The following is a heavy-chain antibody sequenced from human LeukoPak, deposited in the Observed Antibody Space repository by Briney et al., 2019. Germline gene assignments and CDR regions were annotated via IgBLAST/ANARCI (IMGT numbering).Heavy chain of an antibody. J-gene: IGHJ4*02. CDR3: ATAHHCSRTSCYWKLDY. CDR2: FDPEDGET. D-gene: IGHD2-2*01. Sequence: ASVKVSCKVSGYTLTELSMHWVRQAPGKGLEWMGGFDPEDGETIYAQKFQGRVTMTEDTSTDTAYMELSSLRSEDTAVYYCATAHHCSRTSCYWKLDYWGQGTLVTVSS. V-gene: IGHV1-24*01. CDR1: GYTLTELS.